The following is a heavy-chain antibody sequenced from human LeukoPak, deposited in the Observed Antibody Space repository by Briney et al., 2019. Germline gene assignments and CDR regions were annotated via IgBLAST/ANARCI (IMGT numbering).Heavy chain of an antibody. D-gene: IGHD3-3*01. J-gene: IGHJ3*01. CDR2: ISGSDSYV. Sequence: PGGSLRLSCAASGFTFSDYYMSWIRQAPGKGLEWVSYISGSDSYVDYADSVKGRFTISRDNSKNTMFLQMNSLRAEDTAVYHCARDRSGYANDAFDFWGQGTMVTVSS. CDR3: ARDRSGYANDAFDF. CDR1: GFTFSDYY. V-gene: IGHV3-11*06.